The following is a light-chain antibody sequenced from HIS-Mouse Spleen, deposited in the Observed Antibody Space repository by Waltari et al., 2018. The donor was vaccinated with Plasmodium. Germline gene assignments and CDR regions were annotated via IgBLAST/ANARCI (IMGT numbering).Light chain of an antibody. Sequence: SYELTQPPSVSVSPGQTASITCSGCKLGDKYSCWYKQKPGQSPVLVIYQDSKRPSGIPERFSGSNSGNTATLTISGTQAMDEADYYCQAWDSSTVVFGGGTKLTVL. CDR3: QAWDSSTVV. V-gene: IGLV3-1*01. CDR1: KLGDKY. CDR2: QDS. J-gene: IGLJ2*01.